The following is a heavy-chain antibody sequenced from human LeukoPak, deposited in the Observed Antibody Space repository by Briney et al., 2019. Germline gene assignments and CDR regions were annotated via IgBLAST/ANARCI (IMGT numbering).Heavy chain of an antibody. CDR1: GDSISTYY. D-gene: IGHD2/OR15-2a*01. CDR2: MKYHGNT. V-gene: IGHV4-59*08. Sequence: PSETPSLTCTVSGDSISTYYWSWFRQPPGKGLERIGFMKYHGNTNQNLSLKGRVSMSIDTSKNQFSLKMSAVTAAGTAVYYCSRHRRHNSRSFVNAFDIWGQGTMVSVSS. J-gene: IGHJ3*02. CDR3: SRHRRHNSRSFVNAFDI.